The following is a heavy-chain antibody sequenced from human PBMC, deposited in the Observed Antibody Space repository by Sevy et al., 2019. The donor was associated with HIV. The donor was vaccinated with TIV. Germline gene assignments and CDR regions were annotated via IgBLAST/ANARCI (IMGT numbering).Heavy chain of an antibody. CDR3: VRAIAADGSF. CDR2: IKQDGSVK. CDR1: GFTLNSYW. J-gene: IGHJ4*02. D-gene: IGHD6-13*01. Sequence: GGSLRLSCVASGFTLNSYWMSWVRQAPGKGLEWVANIKQDGSVKYYVNSVKGRFTISRDNARNLLYLQMNSLRVEDRALYYCVRAIAADGSFWGQGTLVTVSS. V-gene: IGHV3-7*01.